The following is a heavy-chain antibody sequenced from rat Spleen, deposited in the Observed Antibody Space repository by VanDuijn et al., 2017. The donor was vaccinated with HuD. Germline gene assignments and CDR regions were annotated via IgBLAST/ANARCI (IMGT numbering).Heavy chain of an antibody. CDR3: VREDLGVDY. J-gene: IGHJ2*01. CDR1: GFNFNDYW. CDR2: INKDSRTI. D-gene: IGHD4-3*01. Sequence: EVKLVESGGGLVQPGRSLKLSCAASGFNFNDYWMGWVRQAPGKGLEWIGEINKDSRTIKYTPSLKDKFIVSRDNAQNTLYLKMSKLGSEDTAIYYCVREDLGVDYWGQGVMVTVSS. V-gene: IGHV4-2*01.